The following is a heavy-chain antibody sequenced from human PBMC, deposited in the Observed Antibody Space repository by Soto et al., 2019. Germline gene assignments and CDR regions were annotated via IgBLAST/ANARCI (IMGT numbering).Heavy chain of an antibody. CDR3: ARADDYVWGSYRQDAEY. CDR1: GFTFSSYS. D-gene: IGHD3-16*02. Sequence: PGGSLRLSCAASGFTFSSYSMNWVRQAPGKGLEWVSSISSSSSYIYYADSVKSRFTISRDNAKNSLYLQMNSLRAEDTAVYYCARADDYVWGSYRQDAEYWGQGTLVTVSS. J-gene: IGHJ4*02. CDR2: ISSSSSYI. V-gene: IGHV3-21*01.